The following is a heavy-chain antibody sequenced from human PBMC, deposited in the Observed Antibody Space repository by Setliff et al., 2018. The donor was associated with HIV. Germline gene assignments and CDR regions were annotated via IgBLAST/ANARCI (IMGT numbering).Heavy chain of an antibody. V-gene: IGHV4-39*01. CDR3: ARHAAGPDGPFDY. CDR1: GGPITTSTYY. CDR2: IYQSGTT. J-gene: IGHJ4*02. Sequence: SETLSLTCSVSGGPITTSTYYWGWIRQPPGKGLEWIGNIYQSGTTYYNSSLTSRVTISVDTSKNQFSLKLSSVTASDTAVYYCARHAAGPDGPFDYWGQGTLVTVSS.